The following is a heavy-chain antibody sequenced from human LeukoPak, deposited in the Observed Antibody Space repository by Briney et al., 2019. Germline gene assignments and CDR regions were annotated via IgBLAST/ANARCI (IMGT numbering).Heavy chain of an antibody. CDR3: AKDSGSFATFDY. CDR1: GFTFSSYW. J-gene: IGHJ4*02. CDR2: ISSSGSTI. V-gene: IGHV3-48*04. D-gene: IGHD6-25*01. Sequence: GGSLRLSCAASGFTFSSYWMSWARQAPGKGLEWVSYISSSGSTIYYADSVKGRFTISRDNAKNSLYLQMNSLRAEDTAVYYCAKDSGSFATFDYWGQGTLVTVSS.